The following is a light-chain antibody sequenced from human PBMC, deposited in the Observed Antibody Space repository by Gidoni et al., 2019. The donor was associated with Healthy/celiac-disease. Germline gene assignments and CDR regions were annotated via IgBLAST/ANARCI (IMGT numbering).Light chain of an antibody. V-gene: IGKV3-11*01. CDR1: QSVSSY. CDR3: QQRSNWPLT. CDR2: DAS. Sequence: EIVLTQSPATLSLPPGERAPLSCRASQSVSSYLAWYQQKPGQAPRLLIYDASNRATGIPARFSGSGSGTDFTLTISSLEPEDFAVYYCQQRSNWPLTFXGXTKVEIK. J-gene: IGKJ4*01.